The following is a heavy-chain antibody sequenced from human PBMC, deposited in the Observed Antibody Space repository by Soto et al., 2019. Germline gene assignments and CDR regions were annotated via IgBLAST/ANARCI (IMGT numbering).Heavy chain of an antibody. CDR3: ARVSIIGSYSHFDY. CDR2: TYYTSKWYN. D-gene: IGHD1-26*01. CDR1: GDSVSSNSAA. V-gene: IGHV6-1*01. J-gene: IGHJ4*01. Sequence: PSQTLSLTCVIFGDSVSSNSAAWNWIRQSPSRGLEWLARTYYTSKWYNDYAVSVKSRITINADTAKNQFSLQLNSVTPEDTAVYDCARVSIIGSYSHFDYWGQGTLVTVSS.